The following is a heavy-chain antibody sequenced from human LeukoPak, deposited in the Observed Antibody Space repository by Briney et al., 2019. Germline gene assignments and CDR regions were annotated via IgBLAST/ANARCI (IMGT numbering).Heavy chain of an antibody. D-gene: IGHD3-22*01. J-gene: IGHJ4*02. CDR1: GFTFSSYW. V-gene: IGHV3-7*01. CDR2: IKKDGSEK. CDR3: ARDLYRIVVVPHYFDY. Sequence: GGSLRLSCAASGFTFSSYWMSWVRQAPGKGLEWVANIKKDGSEKYYVDSVKGRFTISRDNAKNSLCLQMNSLRAEDTAVYYCARDLYRIVVVPHYFDYWGQGTLVTVSS.